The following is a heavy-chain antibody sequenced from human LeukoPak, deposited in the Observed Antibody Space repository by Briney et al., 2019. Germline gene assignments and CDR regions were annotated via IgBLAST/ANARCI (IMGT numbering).Heavy chain of an antibody. CDR3: ARDALSGLEQFDY. Sequence: ASVKGSCKASGFTFSNYGISWGRQAPGQRLEWLGWMSDYKHNTEYAQKLQGRVTMTTDLSTNTAYMELRSLRSDDTAVYYCARDALSGLEQFDYWGQGTLVTVSS. J-gene: IGHJ4*02. D-gene: IGHD1/OR15-1a*01. V-gene: IGHV1-18*01. CDR2: MSDYKHNT. CDR1: GFTFSNYG.